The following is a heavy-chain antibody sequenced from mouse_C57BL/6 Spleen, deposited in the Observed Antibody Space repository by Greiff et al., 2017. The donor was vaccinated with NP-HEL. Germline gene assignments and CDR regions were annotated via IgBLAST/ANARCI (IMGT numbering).Heavy chain of an antibody. CDR1: GFTFSDYG. CDR3: ARGGVVGYFDV. Sequence: VQLKESGGGLVKPGGSLKLSCAASGFTFSDYGMHWVRQAPEKGLEWVAYISSGSSTIYYADTVKGRFTISRDNAKNTLFLQMTSLRSEDTAMYYGARGGVVGYFDVWGTGTTVTVSS. CDR2: ISSGSSTI. J-gene: IGHJ1*03. V-gene: IGHV5-17*01. D-gene: IGHD1-1*01.